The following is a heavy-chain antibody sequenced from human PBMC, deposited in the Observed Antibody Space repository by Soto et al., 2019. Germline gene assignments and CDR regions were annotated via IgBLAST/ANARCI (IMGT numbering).Heavy chain of an antibody. V-gene: IGHV3-23*01. CDR1: GFTFSTYS. Sequence: EVQLLESGGGLVQPGGSLRLCCAASGFTFSTYSMSWVRQAPGKGLEWVSLIRASGSSTYYADSVKGRFTISRDNSKNTLDLQMNSLRAEDTAVYYCAKGRDAPEYFQHWGLGTLVTVSS. J-gene: IGHJ1*01. CDR3: AKGRDAPEYFQH. CDR2: IRASGSST. D-gene: IGHD2-21*02.